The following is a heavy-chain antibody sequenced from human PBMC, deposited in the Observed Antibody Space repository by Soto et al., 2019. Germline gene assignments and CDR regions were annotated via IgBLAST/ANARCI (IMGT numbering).Heavy chain of an antibody. Sequence: SETLSLTCTFSCGSITTSGDYWSWIRQHPGRGLEWIGYISHSGITEYNPSLKSRLTLSIDTSKNQFSLEMNSVTAADTAVYFCARVSHDYYYGWFDPWGQGTPVTAPQ. CDR3: ARVSHDYYYGWFDP. D-gene: IGHD1-26*01. CDR1: CGSITTSGDY. J-gene: IGHJ5*02. CDR2: ISHSGIT. V-gene: IGHV4-31*03.